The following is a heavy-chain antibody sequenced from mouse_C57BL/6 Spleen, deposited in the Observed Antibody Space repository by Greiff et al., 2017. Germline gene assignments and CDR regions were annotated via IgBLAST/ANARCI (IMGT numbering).Heavy chain of an antibody. CDR2: IYPGDGDT. Sequence: QVQLQQSGPELVKPGASVKISCKASGYAFSSSWMNWVQQRPGKGLEWIGRIYPGDGDTNYNGKFKGKTTLTADKSSSTAYLQLSSLTSEDSAVYFCASYYGNYEWFAYWGQGTLVTVSA. J-gene: IGHJ3*01. V-gene: IGHV1-82*01. CDR3: ASYYGNYEWFAY. CDR1: GYAFSSSW. D-gene: IGHD2-1*01.